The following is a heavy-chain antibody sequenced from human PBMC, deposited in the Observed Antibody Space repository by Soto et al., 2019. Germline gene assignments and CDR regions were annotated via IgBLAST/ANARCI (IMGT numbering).Heavy chain of an antibody. CDR1: GGSISSSHW. J-gene: IGHJ6*02. V-gene: IGHV4-4*02. CDR2: IYHTGSI. D-gene: IGHD6-13*01. Sequence: SETLSLTCAVSGGSISSSHWWSWVRQPPGKGLEWIGEIYHTGSINYNPSLKSRVTISVDKSKNQFSPKLRSVTAADTAVYYCAGTTTSVGRGGTADYYGMDVWGQGTTVTVSS. CDR3: AGTTTSVGRGGTADYYGMDV.